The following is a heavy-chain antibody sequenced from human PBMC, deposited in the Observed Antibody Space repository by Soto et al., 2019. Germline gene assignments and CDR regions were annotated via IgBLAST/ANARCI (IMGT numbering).Heavy chain of an antibody. CDR2: ISGSGGST. D-gene: IGHD2-2*01. CDR3: AKGRGYCSSTSCYVGSDY. J-gene: IGHJ4*02. V-gene: IGHV3-23*01. Sequence: EVQLLESGGGLVQPGGSRRLSCAASGFTFSSYAMSWVRQAPGKGLEWVSAISGSGGSTYYADSVKGRFTISRDNSKNTLYLQMNSLRAEDTAVYYCAKGRGYCSSTSCYVGSDYWGQGNLVPVSS. CDR1: GFTFSSYA.